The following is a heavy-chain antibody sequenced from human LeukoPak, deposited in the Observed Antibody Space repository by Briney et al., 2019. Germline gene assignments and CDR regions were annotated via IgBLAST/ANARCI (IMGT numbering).Heavy chain of an antibody. CDR1: GGSVSSSRYY. Sequence: SETLSLTCTVSGGSVSSSRYYWGWIRQPPGKGLEWIGNIYYSGSTYYNPSLKSRITMPVDTSKNQFSLKLSSVTAADTAVYYCASGYWDDPISTDYWGQGTLVTVSS. V-gene: IGHV4-39*01. J-gene: IGHJ4*02. CDR2: IYYSGST. CDR3: ASGYWDDPISTDY. D-gene: IGHD1-1*01.